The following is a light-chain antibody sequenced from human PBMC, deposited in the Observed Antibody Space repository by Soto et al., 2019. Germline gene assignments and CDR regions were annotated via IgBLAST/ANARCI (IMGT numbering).Light chain of an antibody. CDR2: GAS. V-gene: IGKV3-15*01. CDR1: QTVAAS. CDR3: QQYYAWPLT. Sequence: EIVMTQSPATLSVSPGERATLSCRASQTVAASLVWYQQKPGQPPRPLIKGASTRATGIPATFSGSGSGTEFTLTISSLQSEDFAVYYCQQYYAWPLTFGGGTKVEIK. J-gene: IGKJ4*01.